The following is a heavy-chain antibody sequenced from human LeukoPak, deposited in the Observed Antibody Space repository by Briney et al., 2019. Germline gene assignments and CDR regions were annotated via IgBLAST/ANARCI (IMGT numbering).Heavy chain of an antibody. Sequence: GGSLRLSCAASGFTFSTYIMDWVRQAPGKGLEWVGRSRNKANRYTTTHGESVRGRFTISRDDSENSLYLQLNSLKTEDTGVYYCVRLSRGAMNYHMDVWGKGTTVTISS. J-gene: IGHJ6*03. CDR3: VRLSRGAMNYHMDV. V-gene: IGHV3-72*01. CDR2: SRNKANRYTT. D-gene: IGHD3-10*01. CDR1: GFTFSTYI.